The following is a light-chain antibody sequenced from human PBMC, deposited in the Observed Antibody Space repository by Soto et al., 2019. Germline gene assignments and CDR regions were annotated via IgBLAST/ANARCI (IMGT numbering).Light chain of an antibody. Sequence: QSALTQPRSVSGSPGQSVTISCTGTSSDVGGYNYVSWYQHHPGKAPKLMIYDVTKRPSGVPDRFSGSKSGNTASLTISGLQAEDETDYYCSSFAGSYPVFGGGTKLTVL. J-gene: IGLJ2*01. CDR2: DVT. V-gene: IGLV2-11*01. CDR1: SSDVGGYNY. CDR3: SSFAGSYPV.